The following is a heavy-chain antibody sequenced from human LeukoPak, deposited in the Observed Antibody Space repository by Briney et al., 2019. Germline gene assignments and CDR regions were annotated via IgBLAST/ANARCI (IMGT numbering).Heavy chain of an antibody. J-gene: IGHJ4*02. CDR3: AKDRLEYSSSWYFDY. CDR1: GFSFINHA. Sequence: GGSLRLSCAASGFSFINHAMSWVRQAPGKGLEWVSAISGSGGSTYYADSVKGRFTISRDNSKNTLYLQMNSLRAEDTAVYYCAKDRLEYSSSWYFDYWGQGTLVTVSS. D-gene: IGHD6-13*01. V-gene: IGHV3-23*01. CDR2: ISGSGGST.